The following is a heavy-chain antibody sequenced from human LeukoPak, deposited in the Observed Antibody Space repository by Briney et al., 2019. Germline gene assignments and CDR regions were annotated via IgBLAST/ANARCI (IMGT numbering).Heavy chain of an antibody. Sequence: SVTVSCKASGGTFSSYAISWVRQAPGQGLEWMGGIIPIFGTANYAQKFQGRVTITADESTSTAYMELSSLRSEDTAVYYCARARRFSSLHFDYWGQGTLVTVSS. CDR3: ARARRFSSLHFDY. D-gene: IGHD6-13*01. CDR2: IIPIFGTA. J-gene: IGHJ4*02. V-gene: IGHV1-69*13. CDR1: GGTFSSYA.